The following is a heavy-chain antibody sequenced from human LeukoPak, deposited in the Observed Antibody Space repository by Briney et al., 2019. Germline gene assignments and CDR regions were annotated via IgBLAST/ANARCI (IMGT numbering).Heavy chain of an antibody. J-gene: IGHJ4*02. CDR2: ITTGSTYI. CDR3: ARHRTASDY. CDR1: GFTFSDYT. D-gene: IGHD3-16*02. Sequence: GGSLRLSSVASGFTFSDYTMIWVRQAPGKGLEWVSCITTGSTYIYYADSVKGRFTISRDNAKNSLYLQMTSLRAEDTAVYYCARHRTASDYWGQGTLVTVSS. V-gene: IGHV3-21*01.